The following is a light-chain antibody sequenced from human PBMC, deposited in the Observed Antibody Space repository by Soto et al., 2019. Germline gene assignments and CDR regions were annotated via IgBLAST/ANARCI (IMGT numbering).Light chain of an antibody. V-gene: IGKV1-5*01. CDR3: QQYETFSGT. J-gene: IGKJ1*01. CDR2: DDS. Sequence: DLPMTQSPFTLSASVGATVSATCRASQSVSGWLAWYQQKPGEAPKLLIYDDSALPRGVPSRFSGSGSGTKFTLTITSLQPDDVATYYCQQYETFSGTCGPGTKGDIK. CDR1: QSVSGW.